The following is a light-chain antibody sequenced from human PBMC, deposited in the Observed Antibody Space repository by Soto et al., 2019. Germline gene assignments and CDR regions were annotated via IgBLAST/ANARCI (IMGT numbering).Light chain of an antibody. J-gene: IGKJ1*01. CDR3: QQYNDWPWT. CDR1: QSVSSN. CDR2: AAS. Sequence: EILMTQSPATLSVSPGERATLSCRASQSVSSNLAWYQQIPGQAPRLLIYAASTRATGIPVRFSGSGSGTEFTLTISSLHSEDFAVYSCQQYNDWPWTFGQGTKV. V-gene: IGKV3-15*01.